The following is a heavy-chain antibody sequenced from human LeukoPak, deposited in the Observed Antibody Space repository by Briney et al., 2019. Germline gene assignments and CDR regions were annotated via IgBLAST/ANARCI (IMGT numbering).Heavy chain of an antibody. D-gene: IGHD3-22*01. CDR3: AKSYYYDSSGPSNY. J-gene: IGHJ4*02. CDR2: LSGSGGST. V-gene: IGHV3-23*01. Sequence: GSLRLSCAASGFTFSSYAMRWVRQAPGKGLEWVSALSGSGGSTYYADSVKGRFTISRDNSKNTLYLQMNSLRAEDTAVYYCAKSYYYDSSGPSNYWGQGTLVTVSS. CDR1: GFTFSSYA.